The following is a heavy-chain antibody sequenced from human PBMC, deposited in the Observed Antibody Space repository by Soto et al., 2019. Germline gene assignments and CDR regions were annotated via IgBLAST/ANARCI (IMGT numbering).Heavy chain of an antibody. CDR3: ARDSRYCSGTSCYQSFDY. J-gene: IGHJ4*02. CDR2: INTYNHNT. D-gene: IGHD2-15*01. CDR1: GYTFTSSG. V-gene: IGHV1-18*01. Sequence: ASVKVSCKASGYTFTSSGISWVRQAPGQGLEWMGWINTYNHNTNYAQKLQGRVTMTTDTSTNTAYMELRSLRSDDTAVYYCARDSRYCSGTSCYQSFDYWGLGTLVTVSS.